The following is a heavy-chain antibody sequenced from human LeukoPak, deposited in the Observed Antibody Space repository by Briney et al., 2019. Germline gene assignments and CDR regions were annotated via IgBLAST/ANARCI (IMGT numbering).Heavy chain of an antibody. Sequence: GGSLRLSRAASGFTFSNYWMSWVRQVPGRGLEWVANIKQDESEKYYVDSVEGRFTISRDNAKNSLYLQMNSLRAEDTAVYYCARDGMITFGGVIAHDYWGQGTLVTVSS. J-gene: IGHJ4*02. CDR3: ARDGMITFGGVIAHDY. CDR2: IKQDESEK. V-gene: IGHV3-7*01. CDR1: GFTFSNYW. D-gene: IGHD3-16*02.